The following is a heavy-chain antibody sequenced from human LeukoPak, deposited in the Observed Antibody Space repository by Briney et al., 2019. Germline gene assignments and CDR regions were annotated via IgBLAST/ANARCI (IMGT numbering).Heavy chain of an antibody. D-gene: IGHD3-16*02. CDR1: GFTFSDYY. CDR2: ISSSGSTI. J-gene: IGHJ4*02. V-gene: IGHV3-11*01. Sequence: GGSLRLSCAASGFTFSDYYMSWIRQAPGKGLEWVSYISSSGSTIYYADSVKGRFTISRDNAKNSLYLQMNSLRAEDTAVYYCARVGSGPHYDYVWGSYRYGGYWGQGTLVTVSS. CDR3: ARVGSGPHYDYVWGSYRYGGY.